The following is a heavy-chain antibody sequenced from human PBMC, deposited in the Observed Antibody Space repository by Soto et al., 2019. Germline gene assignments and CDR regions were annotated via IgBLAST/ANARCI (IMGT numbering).Heavy chain of an antibody. CDR1: GSTVSGHW. Sequence: EVQLVESGGGSVQPGGSLGLSCAASGSTVSGHWMHWVRQEPGRGLVWVSLISPDGSVTTYADSVKGRFTISRDNAKNTLTLQMNSLRAEDTAVYYCARGINYAMDVWGQGTTVTVSS. CDR3: ARGINYAMDV. CDR2: ISPDGSVT. J-gene: IGHJ6*02. V-gene: IGHV3-74*01.